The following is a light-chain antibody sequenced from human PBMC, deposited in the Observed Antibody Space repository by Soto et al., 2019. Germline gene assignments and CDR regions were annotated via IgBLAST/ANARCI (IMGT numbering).Light chain of an antibody. CDR3: QQSYCNPVT. CDR1: QSVLYSSNHKNY. V-gene: IGKV4-1*01. Sequence: DIVITQSPDSLAVSLGARATINCKSSQSVLYSSNHKNYLAWYQQKPGQPPKLLIYLASTREAVAPDRFSGSGSGTDFTLTISSLQAEDVAVYFWQQSYCNPVTFGPGTKVDIK. CDR2: LAS. J-gene: IGKJ3*01.